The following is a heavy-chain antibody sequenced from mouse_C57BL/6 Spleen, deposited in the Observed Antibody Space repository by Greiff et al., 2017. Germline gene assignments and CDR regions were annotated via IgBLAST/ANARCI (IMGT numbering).Heavy chain of an antibody. D-gene: IGHD2-5*01. CDR3: ARDYSNYFDY. CDR1: GYTFTDYY. J-gene: IGHJ2*01. Sequence: EVQLQQSGPELVKPGASVKISCKASGYTFTDYYMNWVKQSHGKSLEWIGDINPNNGGTSYNQKFKGKATFTVDKSSSTAYMELRSLTSEDSAVYYCARDYSNYFDYWGQGTTLTGSS. CDR2: INPNNGGT. V-gene: IGHV1-26*01.